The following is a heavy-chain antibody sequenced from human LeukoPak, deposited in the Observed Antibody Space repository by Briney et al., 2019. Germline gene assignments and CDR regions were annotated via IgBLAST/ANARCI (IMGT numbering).Heavy chain of an antibody. Sequence: GGSLRLSCAASGFTFSSYTMNWVRRAPGKGLERVSSISSSSSYIYYADSVKGRFTISRDNAKNSLYLQMNSLRAEDTAVYYCARDRRTMTTCDYWGQGSLVTVSS. D-gene: IGHD4-17*01. CDR3: ARDRRTMTTCDY. V-gene: IGHV3-21*01. J-gene: IGHJ4*02. CDR2: ISSSSSYI. CDR1: GFTFSSYT.